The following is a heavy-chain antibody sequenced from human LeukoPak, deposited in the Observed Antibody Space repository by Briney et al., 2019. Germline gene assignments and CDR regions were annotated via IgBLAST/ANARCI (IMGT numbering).Heavy chain of an antibody. J-gene: IGHJ4*02. CDR3: VRDRELAY. CDR2: IYQSGST. CDR1: GGSISNYY. V-gene: IGHV4-59*01. Sequence: PSETLSLTCTVSGGSISNYYWSWIRQPPGKGLEWIGYIYQSGSTDYNPSLKSRVTISVDTSRNHFSLRLYSVTAADTAVCYCVRDRELAYWGQGILVTVSS. D-gene: IGHD1-1*01.